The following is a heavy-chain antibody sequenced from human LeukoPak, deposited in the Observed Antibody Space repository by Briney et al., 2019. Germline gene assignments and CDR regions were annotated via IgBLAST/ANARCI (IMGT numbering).Heavy chain of an antibody. D-gene: IGHD3-22*01. V-gene: IGHV3-23*01. CDR1: GFTFSSYA. CDR2: ISGSGGST. Sequence: HPGGSLRLSCAASGFTFSSYAMSWVRQAPGKGLEWVSAISGSGGSTYYADSVKGRFTISRDNSKNTLYLQMNSLRAEDTAVYYCANSYYYDSSGYYEPFDIWGQGTMVTVSS. J-gene: IGHJ3*02. CDR3: ANSYYYDSSGYYEPFDI.